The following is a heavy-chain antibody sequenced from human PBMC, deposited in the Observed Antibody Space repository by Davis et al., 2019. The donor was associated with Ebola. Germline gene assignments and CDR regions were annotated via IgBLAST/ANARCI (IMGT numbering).Heavy chain of an antibody. Sequence: PGGSLRLSCAASGFTFSKAWMNWVRQAPGKGLEWVGRIQSETDGGTTDYAAPVKGRFTISRHDSKNTLYLQMNNLKTEDTAVYYCSTGYYYDILHAFDIWGQGTMVTVSS. J-gene: IGHJ3*02. V-gene: IGHV3-15*01. CDR2: IQSETDGGTT. CDR3: STGYYYDILHAFDI. D-gene: IGHD3-22*01. CDR1: GFTFSKAW.